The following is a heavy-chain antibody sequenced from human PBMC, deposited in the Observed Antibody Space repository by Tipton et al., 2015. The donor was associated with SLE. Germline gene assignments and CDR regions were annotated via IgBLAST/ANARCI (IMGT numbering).Heavy chain of an antibody. D-gene: IGHD2-2*01. Sequence: LSLTCTVSGGSFSSSSKYWAWIRQAPGKGLVWVSYISSRGPAIYYADSVKGRFTISRDNAKNSLYLQMNSLRAEDPAVYYCAREAGTSTGSPVDPGGQGPLVTVSS. J-gene: IGHJ5*02. CDR3: AREAGTSTGSPVDP. CDR1: GGSFSSSS. V-gene: IGHV3-11*04. CDR2: ISSRGPAI.